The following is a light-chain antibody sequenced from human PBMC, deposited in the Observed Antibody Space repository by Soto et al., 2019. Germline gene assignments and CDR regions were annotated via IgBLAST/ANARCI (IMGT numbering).Light chain of an antibody. CDR1: QSISSY. CDR2: AAS. Sequence: QMTQSPSSLSASVGDRVTITFRASQSISSYLNWYQQKPGKAPKILIYAASSLQSGVPSRFSGSGSGTDFTLTISSLQPEDFATYSCQQSYSTPWTFGQGTKVDIK. J-gene: IGKJ1*01. V-gene: IGKV1-39*01. CDR3: QQSYSTPWT.